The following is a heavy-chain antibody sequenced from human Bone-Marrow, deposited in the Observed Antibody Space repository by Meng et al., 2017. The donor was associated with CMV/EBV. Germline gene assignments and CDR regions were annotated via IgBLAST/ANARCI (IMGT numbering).Heavy chain of an antibody. CDR2: ISSSSSYI. Sequence: GGSLRLSCAASGFTFSSYSMNWVRQAPGKGLEWVSSISSSSSYIYYADSVKGRFTISRDNSKNTLYLQMNSLRAEDTAVYYCARVVGYCGGDCYPLGMDVWGQGTTVTVSS. CDR1: GFTFSSYS. D-gene: IGHD2-21*01. V-gene: IGHV3-21*01. CDR3: ARVVGYCGGDCYPLGMDV. J-gene: IGHJ6*02.